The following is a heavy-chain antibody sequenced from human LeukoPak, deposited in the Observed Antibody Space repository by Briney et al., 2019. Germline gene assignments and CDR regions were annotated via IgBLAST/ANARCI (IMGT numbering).Heavy chain of an antibody. CDR3: ARDLDCSSTSCYSYYYYGMDV. CDR2: ISYDGSNK. Sequence: GRSLRLSCAASGFTFSSYAMHWVRQAPGKGLEWVAVISYDGSNKYYADSVKGRFTISRDNAKNSLYLQMNSLRAEDTAVYYCARDLDCSSTSCYSYYYYGMDVWGQGTTVTVSS. V-gene: IGHV3-30-3*01. D-gene: IGHD2-2*02. CDR1: GFTFSSYA. J-gene: IGHJ6*02.